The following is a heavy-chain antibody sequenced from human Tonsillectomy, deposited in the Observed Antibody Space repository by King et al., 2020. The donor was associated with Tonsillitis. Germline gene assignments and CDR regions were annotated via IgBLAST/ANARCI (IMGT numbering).Heavy chain of an antibody. CDR2: IKQDGSET. CDR3: AREFRVVIGTKYYFYYMDV. Sequence: VQLVESGGGLVQPGGSLRVSCAASGFTFGSYWMSWVRQAPGEGLEWVANIKQDGSETYYLDSVEGPFTVSRDNAKKSLYLQMESLRAEDTAVYYCAREFRVVIGTKYYFYYMDVWGKGTTVTVSS. J-gene: IGHJ6*03. CDR1: GFTFGSYW. D-gene: IGHD3-22*01. V-gene: IGHV3-7*01.